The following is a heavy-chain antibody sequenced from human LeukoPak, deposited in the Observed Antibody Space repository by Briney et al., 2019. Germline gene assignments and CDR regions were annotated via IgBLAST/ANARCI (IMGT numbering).Heavy chain of an antibody. D-gene: IGHD1-26*01. CDR2: ISAYNGNT. CDR1: GYTFTSYG. Sequence: ASVKVSCKASGYTFTSYGISWVRRAPGQGLEWMGWISAYNGNTNYAQKLQGRVTMTTDTSTSTAYMELRSLRSDDTAVYYCAMGRWELYQFDYWGQGTLVTVSS. V-gene: IGHV1-18*01. CDR3: AMGRWELYQFDY. J-gene: IGHJ4*02.